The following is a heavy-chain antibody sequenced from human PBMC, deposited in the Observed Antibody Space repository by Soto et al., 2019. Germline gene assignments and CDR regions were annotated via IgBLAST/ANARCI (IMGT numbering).Heavy chain of an antibody. V-gene: IGHV1-69*06. J-gene: IGHJ6*02. CDR2: IIPIFGTA. CDR3: ARPEEMATNYYYYYGMDV. Sequence: QVQLVQSGAEVKKPGSSVKVSCKASGGTFSSYAISWVRQAPGQGLEWMGGIIPIFGTANYAQKFQGRVTITADKSTSTAYMELSSLRSEDTAVYYCARPEEMATNYYYYYGMDVWGQGTTVTVSS. CDR1: GGTFSSYA. D-gene: IGHD5-12*01.